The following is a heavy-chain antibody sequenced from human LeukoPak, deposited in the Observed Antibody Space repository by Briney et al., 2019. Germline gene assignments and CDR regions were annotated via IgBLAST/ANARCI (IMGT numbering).Heavy chain of an antibody. CDR2: IIPIFGTA. V-gene: IGHV1-69*05. Sequence: ASVKVSCKASGGTFSSYAISWVRQAPGQGLEWMGRIIPIFGTANYAQKFQGRVTITTDESTSTAYMELSSLRSEDTAVYYCARGAARVTTYFDYWGQGTLVTVSS. CDR3: ARGAARVTTYFDY. D-gene: IGHD4-17*01. J-gene: IGHJ4*02. CDR1: GGTFSSYA.